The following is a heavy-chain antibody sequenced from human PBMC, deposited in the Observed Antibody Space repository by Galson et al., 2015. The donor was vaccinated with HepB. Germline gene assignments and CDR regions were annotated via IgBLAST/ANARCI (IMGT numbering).Heavy chain of an antibody. CDR1: GFTFSSYW. Sequence: SLRLSCAASGFTFSSYWMSWVRQAPGKGLEWVSALSGDGDTTFDTDSAKGRFTISRDNSNNTLYLHMNSLRVEDTAVYYCAIGGCGSSTCFNEFFYHWGQGTLVTVSS. CDR3: AIGGCGSSTCFNEFFYH. D-gene: IGHD2-15*01. J-gene: IGHJ1*01. CDR2: LSGDGDTT. V-gene: IGHV3-23*01.